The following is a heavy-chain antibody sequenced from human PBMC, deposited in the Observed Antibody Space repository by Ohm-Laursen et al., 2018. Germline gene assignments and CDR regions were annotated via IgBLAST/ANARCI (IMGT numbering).Heavy chain of an antibody. J-gene: IGHJ5*02. V-gene: IGHV3-23*01. Sequence: SLRLSCTASGFTFSNYAMSWVRQAPGKGLEWVSAISDDGKATFYADSLKGRFTISRDNTKNTLYLQMSSLRAEDTAAYYCAKALTRYWFDPWGQGTLVTVSS. CDR3: AKALTRYWFDP. CDR1: GFTFSNYA. D-gene: IGHD4/OR15-4a*01. CDR2: ISDDGKAT.